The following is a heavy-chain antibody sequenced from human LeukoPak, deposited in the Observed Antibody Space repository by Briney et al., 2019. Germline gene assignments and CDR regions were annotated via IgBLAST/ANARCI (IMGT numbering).Heavy chain of an antibody. J-gene: IGHJ5*02. CDR3: AREGDGDYGDYNWFDP. V-gene: IGHV1-18*01. Sequence: ASVKVSCKASGYTFTSYGISWVRQAPGQGLEWMGWISAYNGNTNYAQKLQGRVTMTTDTSTSTAYMELRSLRSDDTAVYYCAREGDGDYGDYNWFDPWGRGTLVTVSS. D-gene: IGHD4-17*01. CDR2: ISAYNGNT. CDR1: GYTFTSYG.